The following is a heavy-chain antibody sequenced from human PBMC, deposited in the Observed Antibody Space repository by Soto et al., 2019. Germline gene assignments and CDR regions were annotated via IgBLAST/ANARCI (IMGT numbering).Heavy chain of an antibody. Sequence: QVQLQESGPGLVKPSETLSLTCTVSGGSVTSGSYYWRWIRQPPGKGLEWIGYIYYSGSTSYNRSLKSRVTISVDTSKNQISLKLSSVTAADTAVYYCARDQGIAVAVFDYWGQGTLVTVSS. CDR3: ARDQGIAVAVFDY. D-gene: IGHD6-19*01. CDR2: IYYSGST. J-gene: IGHJ4*02. V-gene: IGHV4-61*01. CDR1: GGSVTSGSYY.